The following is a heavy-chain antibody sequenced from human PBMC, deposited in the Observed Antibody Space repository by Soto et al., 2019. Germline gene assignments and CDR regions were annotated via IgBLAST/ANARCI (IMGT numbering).Heavy chain of an antibody. CDR3: AKDRVPDGRWNFDY. V-gene: IGHV3-23*01. D-gene: IGHD2-2*01. CDR1: GTSFTGNT. CDR2: IYGNGGGT. J-gene: IGHJ4*02. Sequence: EVHLLESGGRLVQAGGSLRPPGVPLGTSFTGNTRSWVGKAQGGGLRWVESIYGNGGGTFYADSVKGRFTISRDNSKRILFLDITALRAEDTAVYCAKDRVPDGRWNFDYWGQGTLVTVSS.